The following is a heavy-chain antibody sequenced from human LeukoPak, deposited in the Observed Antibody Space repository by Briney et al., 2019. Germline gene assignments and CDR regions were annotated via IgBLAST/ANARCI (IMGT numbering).Heavy chain of an antibody. V-gene: IGHV3-33*01. D-gene: IGHD4-11*01. J-gene: IGHJ6*02. Sequence: GGSLRLSCAASGFTFSNYGMHWVRQAPGKGLEWVAVIWSDGSNKNYADSVKGRFTISKDNSKNTLYLQMNSLRADDTAVYYCARDPNLTTYGMDVWGQGTTVTV. CDR3: ARDPNLTTYGMDV. CDR1: GFTFSNYG. CDR2: IWSDGSNK.